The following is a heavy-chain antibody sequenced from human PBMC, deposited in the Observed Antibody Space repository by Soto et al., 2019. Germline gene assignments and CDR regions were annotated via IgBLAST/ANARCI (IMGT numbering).Heavy chain of an antibody. J-gene: IGHJ6*02. CDR2: INSDGSST. Sequence: EVQLVESGGGLLQPGGSLRLSCAVSGSTFSNDWMHWVRQAPGKGLVWVSHINSDGSSTNYADFVKGRFTIARDNAKNTVYLQMNRLRADDTAVYYCARDRSYSLDVRGQGTTVTVSS. V-gene: IGHV3-74*01. CDR1: GSTFSNDW. CDR3: ARDRSYSLDV.